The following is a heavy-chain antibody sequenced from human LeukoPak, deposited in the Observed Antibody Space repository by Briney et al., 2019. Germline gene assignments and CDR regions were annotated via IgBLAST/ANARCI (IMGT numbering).Heavy chain of an antibody. CDR3: ARDCGGDCSPARYFQH. CDR1: GGSISSSSYY. J-gene: IGHJ1*01. Sequence: SETLSLTCTVSGGSISSSSYYWGWIRQPAGKGLEWIGRIYTSGSTNYNPSLKSRVTISVDTSKNQFSLKLSSVTAADTAVYYCARDCGGDCSPARYFQHWGQGTLVTVSS. D-gene: IGHD2-21*02. CDR2: IYTSGST. V-gene: IGHV4-61*02.